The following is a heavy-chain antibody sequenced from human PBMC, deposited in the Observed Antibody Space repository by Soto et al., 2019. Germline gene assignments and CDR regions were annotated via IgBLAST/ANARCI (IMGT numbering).Heavy chain of an antibody. CDR3: ARGAPVVNDY. D-gene: IGHD3-22*01. V-gene: IGHV4-4*02. J-gene: IGHJ4*02. CDR1: GGSISTSNW. Sequence: SETLSLTCAVSGGSISTSNWWSWVRQPPGKGLEWFGEFYRIGSTNYNPSLESRLTISVDKSKNHFSLKLTFVTAADTAVYYCARGAPVVNDYWGQGTLVTVSS. CDR2: FYRIGST.